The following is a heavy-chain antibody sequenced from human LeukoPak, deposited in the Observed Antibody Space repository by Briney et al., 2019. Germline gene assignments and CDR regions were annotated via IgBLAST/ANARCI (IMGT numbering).Heavy chain of an antibody. D-gene: IGHD2-2*01. J-gene: IGHJ3*02. CDR2: ISSSSRYI. CDR3: ARVYCSSTSCPNHDAFDI. CDR1: GFTFSSYS. Sequence: PGGSLRLSCAASGFTFSSYSMNWVRQAPGKGLEWVSSISSSSRYIYYADSVKGRFTISRDNAKNSLYLQMNSLRAEDTAVYYCARVYCSSTSCPNHDAFDIWGQGTMVTVSS. V-gene: IGHV3-21*01.